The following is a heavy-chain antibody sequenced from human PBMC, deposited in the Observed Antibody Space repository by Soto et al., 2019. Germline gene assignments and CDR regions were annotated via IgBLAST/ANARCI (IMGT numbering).Heavy chain of an antibody. D-gene: IGHD6-6*01. Sequence: EVQLVESGGGLVKPGGSLRLSCAASGVTFSSYSMNWVRQAPGKGLEWVSSISSSRSYIYYADSVKGRFTTSRDNAKNSLYLQMTSLRAEDTAVYYCARDLAIEGSSLWGQGTLVTVSS. V-gene: IGHV3-21*01. CDR1: GVTFSSYS. CDR2: ISSSRSYI. CDR3: ARDLAIEGSSL. J-gene: IGHJ4*02.